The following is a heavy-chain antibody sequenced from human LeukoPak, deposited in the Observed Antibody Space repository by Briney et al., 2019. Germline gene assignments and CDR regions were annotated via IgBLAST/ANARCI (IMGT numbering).Heavy chain of an antibody. CDR1: GYTFTSYY. J-gene: IGHJ5*02. V-gene: IGHV1-46*01. D-gene: IGHD3-10*01. CDR3: ARDGNGGSLWFGELLPLLA. Sequence: GASVKVSCKASGYTFTSYYMHWVRQAPGQGLEWMGIINPSDASTIYAQKFQGRVTMTRDMSTSTVYMELNSLRSEDTAVYYCARDGNGGSLWFGELLPLLAWGQGTLVTVSS. CDR2: INPSDAST.